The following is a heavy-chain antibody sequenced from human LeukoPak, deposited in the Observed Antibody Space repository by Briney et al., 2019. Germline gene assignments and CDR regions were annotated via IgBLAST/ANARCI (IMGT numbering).Heavy chain of an antibody. J-gene: IGHJ4*02. CDR1: GGSISSSSYY. CDR2: IYYSGST. Sequence: PSETLSLTCTVSGGSISSSSYYWGWIRQPPGTGLEWIGSIYYSGSTYYNPSLKSRVTMSVDTSKNQLSLRVISVTAADTAVYYCARGVIAAGGNDFDYWGQGTLVTVSS. CDR3: ARGVIAAGGNDFDY. V-gene: IGHV4-39*07. D-gene: IGHD6-13*01.